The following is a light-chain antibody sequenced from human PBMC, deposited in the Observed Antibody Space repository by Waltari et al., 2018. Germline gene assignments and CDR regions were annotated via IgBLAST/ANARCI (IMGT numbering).Light chain of an antibody. CDR1: NIGSKS. CDR3: HVWDSSSDQQE. CDR2: YDT. V-gene: IGLV3-21*04. J-gene: IGLJ2*01. Sequence: SYVLTQPPSVSVAPGKAATITCGGTNIGSKSVHWYQQKPGQAPVLVIKYDTDRPSGIPERISGSNSGNTATLTISRVEAGDEADYYRHVWDSSSDQQEFGGGTKLTVL.